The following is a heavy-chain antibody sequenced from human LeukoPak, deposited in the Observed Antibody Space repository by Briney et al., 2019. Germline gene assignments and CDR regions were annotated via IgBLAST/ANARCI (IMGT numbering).Heavy chain of an antibody. J-gene: IGHJ4*02. V-gene: IGHV3-11*01. CDR1: GITFSDYY. CDR2: ISSSGSTI. D-gene: IGHD1-1*01. CDR3: ARGLSNYYFDY. Sequence: GGSLRLSCAASGITFSDYYMSWIRQAPGKGLEWVSYISSSGSTIYYADSVKGRFTISRNNAKNSLYLQMNSLRAEDTAVYYCARGLSNYYFDYWGQGTLVTVSS.